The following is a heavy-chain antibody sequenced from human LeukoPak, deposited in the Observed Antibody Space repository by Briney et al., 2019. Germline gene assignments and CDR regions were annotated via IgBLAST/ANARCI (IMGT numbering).Heavy chain of an antibody. D-gene: IGHD1-1*01. CDR3: AKDRVQSSAFDI. V-gene: IGHV3-30*18. CDR1: GFTFSSYG. J-gene: IGHJ3*02. CDR2: ISYDGSNK. Sequence: GGSLRLSCAASGFTFSSYGMHWVRQAPGKGLEWVAVISYDGSNKYYADSVKGRFTISRDNSKNTLYLQMNSLRAEDMAVYYCAKDRVQSSAFDIWGQGTMVTVSS.